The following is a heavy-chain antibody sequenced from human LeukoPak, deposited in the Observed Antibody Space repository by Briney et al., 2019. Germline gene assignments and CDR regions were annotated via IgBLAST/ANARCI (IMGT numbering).Heavy chain of an antibody. J-gene: IGHJ6*03. D-gene: IGHD6-19*01. Sequence: PGGSLRLSCAASGFTFSSYEMNWVRQAPGKGLEWVANIKQDGSEKYYVDSVKGRFTISRDNAKNSLYLQMNSLRAEDTAVYYCARVTYSSGWYRFYYYYYMDVWGKGTTVTISS. CDR3: ARVTYSSGWYRFYYYYYMDV. V-gene: IGHV3-7*01. CDR2: IKQDGSEK. CDR1: GFTFSSYE.